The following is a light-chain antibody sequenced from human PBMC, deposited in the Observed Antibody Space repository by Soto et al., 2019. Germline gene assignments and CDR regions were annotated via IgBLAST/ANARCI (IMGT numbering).Light chain of an antibody. V-gene: IGKV1-39*01. J-gene: IGKJ2*01. Sequence: DIQMTQSPSSLSASVGDRVTITCRASQSIRNYVNWYQQKPGKDPQFLIYVASTLQSGFPSRFSGSGSGTDFPLTISSLQPEDCATYYCQQSYSPPYTFGPGTKLEIK. CDR2: VAS. CDR1: QSIRNY. CDR3: QQSYSPPYT.